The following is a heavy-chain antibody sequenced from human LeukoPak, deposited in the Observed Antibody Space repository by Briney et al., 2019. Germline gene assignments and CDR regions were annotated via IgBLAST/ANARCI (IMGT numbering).Heavy chain of an antibody. V-gene: IGHV4-4*07. CDR3: ARESTYYYGSGRHEFDY. D-gene: IGHD3-10*01. CDR2: IYTSGST. Sequence: KSSETLSLTCTVSGGSISSYYWSWIRQPAGKGLEWIGRIYTSGSTNYNPSLKSRVTMSVDTSKNQFSLKLSSVTAADTAVYYCARESTYYYGSGRHEFDYWGQGTLVTVSS. CDR1: GGSISSYY. J-gene: IGHJ4*02.